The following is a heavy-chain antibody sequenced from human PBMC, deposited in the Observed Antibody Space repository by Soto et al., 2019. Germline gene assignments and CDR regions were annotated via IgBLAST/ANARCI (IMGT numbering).Heavy chain of an antibody. CDR2: INPSGDTT. Sequence: ASVKVSCKASGYTFSSYYMHWVRQAPGHGLEWMGIINPSGDTTTYPQNFQGRVTMTRDTSTSTLYLELSSLRSEDTAVYYCARGDGYFGSGSTSYFDNWGQGTLVTVSS. CDR3: ARGDGYFGSGSTSYFDN. V-gene: IGHV1-46*01. CDR1: GYTFSSYY. J-gene: IGHJ4*02. D-gene: IGHD3-10*01.